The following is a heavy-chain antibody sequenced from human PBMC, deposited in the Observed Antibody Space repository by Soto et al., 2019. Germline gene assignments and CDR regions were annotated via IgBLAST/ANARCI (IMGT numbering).Heavy chain of an antibody. CDR3: ARWIQKRLSEDDC. D-gene: IGHD5-18*01. J-gene: IGHJ4*02. CDR1: GFTFSKYW. CDR2: INQDGGEK. V-gene: IGHV3-7*03. Sequence: HPGGSLRLSCAGSGFTFSKYWMKWVRQAPGKGLEWVASINQDGGEKHHVDSVKGRFTISRDNAKNSVYLQMDSLRPEDTAVYYCARWIQKRLSEDDCWGQGTQVTVSS.